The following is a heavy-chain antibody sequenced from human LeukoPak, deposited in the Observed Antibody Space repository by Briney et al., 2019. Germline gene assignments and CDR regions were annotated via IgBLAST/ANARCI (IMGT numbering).Heavy chain of an antibody. CDR3: ARDSIGGRGAFDI. CDR2: ISSSSSYI. V-gene: IGHV3-21*01. Sequence: PGGSLRLSCAASGFTFSSYNMNWVRQAPGKGLEWVSSISSSSSYIYYADSVKGRFTISRDNAKNSLYLQMNSLRVEDTAVYYCARDSIGGRGAFDIWGQGTMVTVSS. CDR1: GFTFSSYN. D-gene: IGHD2/OR15-2a*01. J-gene: IGHJ3*02.